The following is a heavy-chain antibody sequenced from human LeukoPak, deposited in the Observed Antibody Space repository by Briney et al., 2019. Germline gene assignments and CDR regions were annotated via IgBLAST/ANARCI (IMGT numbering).Heavy chain of an antibody. D-gene: IGHD4-23*01. J-gene: IGHJ6*03. Sequence: GGSLRLSCAASGFTFSGSAMHWVRQASGKGLEWVGRIRSKANSYATAYAASVEGRFTISRDDSKNTAYLQMNSLKTEDTAVYYCNSPTTVAAYYMDVWGKGTTVTVSS. CDR2: IRSKANSYAT. CDR1: GFTFSGSA. CDR3: NSPTTVAAYYMDV. V-gene: IGHV3-73*01.